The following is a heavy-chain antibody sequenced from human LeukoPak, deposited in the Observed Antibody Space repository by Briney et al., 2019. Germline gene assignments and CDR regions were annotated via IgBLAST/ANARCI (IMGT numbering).Heavy chain of an antibody. CDR2: MNPNSGNT. Sequence: ASVKVSCKASGYTFTSYDINWVRQATGQGLEWMGWMNPNSGNTGYAQKFQGRVTMTRNTSISTAYMELSSLRSEDTAVYYCARGGRAIVATDYYYYMDVWGKGPTVTISS. CDR1: GYTFTSYD. CDR3: ARGGRAIVATDYYYYMDV. D-gene: IGHD5-12*01. J-gene: IGHJ6*03. V-gene: IGHV1-8*01.